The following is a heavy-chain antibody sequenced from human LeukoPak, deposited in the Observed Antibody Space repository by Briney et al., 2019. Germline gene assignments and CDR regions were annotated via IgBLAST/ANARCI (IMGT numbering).Heavy chain of an antibody. CDR2: INHSGST. Sequence: SETLSLTCAVYGGSFSGYYWSWIRQPPGKGLEWIGEINHSGSTNYNPSLKSRVTISVDTSENQFSLKLSSVTAADTAVYYCARGDWLGGPRSGQLLPFDYWGQGTLVTVSS. V-gene: IGHV4-34*01. D-gene: IGHD3-9*01. CDR3: ARGDWLGGPRSGQLLPFDY. J-gene: IGHJ4*02. CDR1: GGSFSGYY.